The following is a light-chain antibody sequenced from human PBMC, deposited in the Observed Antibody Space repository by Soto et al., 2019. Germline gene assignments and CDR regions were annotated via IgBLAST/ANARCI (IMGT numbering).Light chain of an antibody. CDR2: AAS. Sequence: DIQLTQSPSFPSASVGDRFSITCRASQGISSYLNWYQQKPGKAPKLLIYAASSLQSGVPSRFSGSGSGTDFTLTISSLQPEDFATYYCQQSYSTPPTFGQGTKVDVK. J-gene: IGKJ1*01. V-gene: IGKV1-39*01. CDR3: QQSYSTPPT. CDR1: QGISSY.